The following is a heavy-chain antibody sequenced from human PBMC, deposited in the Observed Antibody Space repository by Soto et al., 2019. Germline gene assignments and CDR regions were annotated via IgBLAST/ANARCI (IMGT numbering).Heavy chain of an antibody. J-gene: IGHJ4*02. D-gene: IGHD1-26*01. CDR3: GRKGIVGAKSNFDY. CDR1: GYTFSSYA. CDR2: IIPIFGTA. V-gene: IGHV1-69*13. Sequence: SVKVSCKASGYTFSSYAISWVRQAPGQGLEWMGGIIPIFGTANYAQKFQGRVTITADESTSTADMELSSLRSEDTAVYYCGRKGIVGAKSNFDYWGQGTLVTVSS.